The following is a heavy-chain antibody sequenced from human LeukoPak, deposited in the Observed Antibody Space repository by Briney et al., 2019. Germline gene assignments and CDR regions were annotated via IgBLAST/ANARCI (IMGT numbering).Heavy chain of an antibody. D-gene: IGHD1-1*01. CDR3: ARGQYQKQRTGTLDY. CDR1: GGSISSGDYY. V-gene: IGHV4-30-4*01. CDR2: IYYSGST. J-gene: IGHJ4*02. Sequence: SQTLSVTCTVSGGSISSGDYYWSWIRQPPGKGLEWIGYIYYSGSTYYNPSLKSRVTISVDTSKNQFSLKLSSVTAADTAVYYCARGQYQKQRTGTLDYRGQGTLVTVSS.